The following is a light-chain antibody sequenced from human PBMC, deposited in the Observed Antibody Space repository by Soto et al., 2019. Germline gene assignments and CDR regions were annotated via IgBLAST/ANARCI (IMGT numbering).Light chain of an antibody. CDR3: QHYNSYSEP. V-gene: IGKV1-5*03. J-gene: IGKJ1*01. Sequence: DIQMTQSPSTLSGSVGERFTITCRASQTISSWLAWYQQKPGKAPKLLIYKASTLKSGVPSRFSGSGSGTEFTLTISSLQPDDFATYYCQHYNSYSEPFGQGTKVDI. CDR1: QTISSW. CDR2: KAS.